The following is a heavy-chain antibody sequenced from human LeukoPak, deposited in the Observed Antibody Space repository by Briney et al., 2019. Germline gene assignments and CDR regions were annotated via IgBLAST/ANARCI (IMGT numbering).Heavy chain of an antibody. Sequence: ASVKVSCKASGYTFTSYDINWVRQATGQGLEWMGWMNPNSGNTGYAQKFQGRVTITRNTSISTAYMELSSLRSEDTAVYYCARGPGYCSSTSCGDHAFDIWGQGTMVTVSS. CDR1: GYTFTSYD. J-gene: IGHJ3*02. D-gene: IGHD2-2*01. CDR3: ARGPGYCSSTSCGDHAFDI. CDR2: MNPNSGNT. V-gene: IGHV1-8*03.